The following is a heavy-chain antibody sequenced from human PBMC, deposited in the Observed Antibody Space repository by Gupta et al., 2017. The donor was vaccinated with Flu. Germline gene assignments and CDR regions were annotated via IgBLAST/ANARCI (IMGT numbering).Heavy chain of an antibody. Sequence: EVQLVESGGGLVQPGGSLRLSCAASGFTFSKYSMNWVRQAPGKGLEWVSFITSTTSTIYYADSVKGRFTISRDNAKNSLFLQMNSLRDEDTAVYYCARDRGEAIYGVSGLDPWGQGTLVTVSS. CDR3: ARDRGEAIYGVSGLDP. CDR2: ITSTTSTI. CDR1: GFTFSKYS. J-gene: IGHJ5*02. V-gene: IGHV3-48*02. D-gene: IGHD3-3*01.